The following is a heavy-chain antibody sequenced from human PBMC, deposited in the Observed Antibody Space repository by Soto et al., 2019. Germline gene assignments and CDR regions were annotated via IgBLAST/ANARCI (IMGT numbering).Heavy chain of an antibody. D-gene: IGHD3-10*01. Sequence: QVQLVQSGPEVKEPGASVKVSCKASGYTFSSYGFSWVRQAPGQGLEWMGWISAYNGKTNYLQRLQGRVNMTTDTSTSTAYMELKSLGSDDTAVYYCARGNYYGSGSFYYWGQGTLVTVSS. V-gene: IGHV1-18*01. CDR2: ISAYNGKT. CDR3: ARGNYYGSGSFYY. J-gene: IGHJ4*02. CDR1: GYTFSSYG.